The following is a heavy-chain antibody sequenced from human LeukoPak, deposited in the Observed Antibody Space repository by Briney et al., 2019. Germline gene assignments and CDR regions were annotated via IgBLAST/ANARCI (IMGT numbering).Heavy chain of an antibody. CDR3: ARDPPGAYSNYVPRRYFDL. D-gene: IGHD4-11*01. CDR1: GGSISSYY. Sequence: SETLSLTCTVSGGSISSYYWSWIRQPPGKGLEWIGYIYYSGSTNYNPSLKSRVTISVDTSKNQFSLKLSSVTAADTAVYYCARDPPGAYSNYVPRRYFDLWGRGTLVTVSS. J-gene: IGHJ2*01. V-gene: IGHV4-59*01. CDR2: IYYSGST.